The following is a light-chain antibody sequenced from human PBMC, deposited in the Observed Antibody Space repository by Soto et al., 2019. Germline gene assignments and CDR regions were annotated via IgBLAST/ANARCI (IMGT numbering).Light chain of an antibody. V-gene: IGKV3-20*01. CDR1: QSLSSSY. Sequence: EIGLTQSPGTLSLSPGDTATLSCRASQSLSSSYLAWYQQRPGQAPRLLIYGASSRATGIPDRVSGSGSGTAFTLTISRLDPEDFEVYYCQQYCGSMTFGQGTRLEIE. CDR3: QQYCGSMT. J-gene: IGKJ5*01. CDR2: GAS.